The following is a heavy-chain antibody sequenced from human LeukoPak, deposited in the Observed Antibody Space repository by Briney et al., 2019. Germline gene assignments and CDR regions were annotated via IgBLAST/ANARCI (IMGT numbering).Heavy chain of an antibody. Sequence: SETLSLTCTVSGYSISSGYYWGWIRQPPGKGLEWIGSIYHSGSTYYNPSLKSRVTISVDTSKYQFYLKMNSVTAADTAVFYCATEGVTFYYDTGGYYSGGYYFDYWGQGTLVTVSS. CDR1: GYSISSGYY. CDR3: ATEGVTFYYDTGGYYSGGYYFDY. D-gene: IGHD3-22*01. J-gene: IGHJ4*02. V-gene: IGHV4-38-2*02. CDR2: IYHSGST.